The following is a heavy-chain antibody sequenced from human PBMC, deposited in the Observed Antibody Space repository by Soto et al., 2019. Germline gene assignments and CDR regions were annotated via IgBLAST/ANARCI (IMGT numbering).Heavy chain of an antibody. D-gene: IGHD3-10*01. CDR1: GGTFSSYA. CDR3: ARGPMVRGVQYFDY. J-gene: IGHJ4*02. CDR2: IIPIFGTA. V-gene: IGHV1-69*13. Sequence: ASVKVSCKASGGTFSSYAISWVRQAPGQGLEWMGGIIPIFGTANYAQKFQGRVTITADESTSTAYMELSSLRSEDTAVYYCARGPMVRGVQYFDYWGQGTLVTVSS.